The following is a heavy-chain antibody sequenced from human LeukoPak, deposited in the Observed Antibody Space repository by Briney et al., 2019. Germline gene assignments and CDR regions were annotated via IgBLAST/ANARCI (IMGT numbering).Heavy chain of an antibody. Sequence: GASVKVSCKASGYTFTSYDIDWVRQAPGQGLEWMGWMNPNSGNTGYAQKFQGRVTMTRNTSISTAYMELSSLRSEDTAVYYCARGRSTYYYDSSGYYSLDYWGQGTLVTVSS. J-gene: IGHJ4*02. CDR1: GYTFTSYD. CDR2: MNPNSGNT. CDR3: ARGRSTYYYDSSGYYSLDY. D-gene: IGHD3-22*01. V-gene: IGHV1-8*01.